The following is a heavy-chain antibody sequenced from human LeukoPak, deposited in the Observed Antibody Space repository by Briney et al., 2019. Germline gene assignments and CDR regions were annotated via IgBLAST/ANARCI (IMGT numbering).Heavy chain of an antibody. CDR3: ARSGSGTYYYYGMGV. V-gene: IGHV3-21*01. Sequence: GGSLRLSCAASGFTFSTYYMNWVRQAPGKGLEWVSFITGSSSYIYYTDSVKGRFTISRDNAKNSLFLQMNSLRDEDTAVYYCARSGSGTYYYYGMGVWGQGTTVTVSS. D-gene: IGHD3-10*01. J-gene: IGHJ6*02. CDR1: GFTFSTYY. CDR2: ITGSSSYI.